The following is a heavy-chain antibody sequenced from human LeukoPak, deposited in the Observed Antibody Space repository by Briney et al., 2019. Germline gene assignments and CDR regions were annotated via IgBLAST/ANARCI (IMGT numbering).Heavy chain of an antibody. V-gene: IGHV1-18*01. CDR2: ISAYNGNT. CDR1: GYTLTELS. D-gene: IGHD3-3*01. J-gene: IGHJ4*02. CDR3: ARGFWSGTYSGVFDY. Sequence: ASVKVSCKVSGYTLTELSMHWVRQAPGQGLEWMGWISAYNGNTNYAQKLQGRVTMTTDTSTSTAYMDLRSLRSDDTAVYYCARGFWSGTYSGVFDYWGQGTLVTVSS.